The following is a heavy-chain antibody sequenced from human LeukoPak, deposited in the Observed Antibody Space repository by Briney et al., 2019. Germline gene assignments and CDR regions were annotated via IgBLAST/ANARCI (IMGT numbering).Heavy chain of an antibody. CDR1: GYTFTGYH. Sequence: ASVKVSCKASGYTFTGYHIHWVRQAPGGRVEWLGRINPYSGDANFTQKFQGRVPMTRYTSITTAYMDLSSLTPNATAVYFCARDQGSLTRSWYTGYWGQGTQVTVSS. V-gene: IGHV1-2*06. CDR2: INPYSGDA. D-gene: IGHD6-13*01. CDR3: ARDQGSLTRSWYTGY. J-gene: IGHJ4*02.